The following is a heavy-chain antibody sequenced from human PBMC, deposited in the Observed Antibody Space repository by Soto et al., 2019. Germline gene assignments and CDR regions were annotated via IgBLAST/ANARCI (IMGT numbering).Heavy chain of an antibody. V-gene: IGHV1-24*01. CDR2: FDPEDGET. CDR3: ATDHPVTPDAFDI. J-gene: IGHJ3*02. Sequence: RAACKGSACTQTELFMLLVRQAPGKGLEWMGGFDPEDGETIYAQKFQGRVTMTEDTSTDTAYMELSSLRSEDTAVYYCATDHPVTPDAFDIWGQGTMVTVSS. CDR1: ACTQTELF. D-gene: IGHD2-21*02.